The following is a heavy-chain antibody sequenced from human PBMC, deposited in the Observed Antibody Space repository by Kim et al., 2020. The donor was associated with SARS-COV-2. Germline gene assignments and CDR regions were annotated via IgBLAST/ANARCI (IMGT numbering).Heavy chain of an antibody. D-gene: IGHD2-2*02. CDR2: IYPGDSDT. CDR1: GYSFTSYW. V-gene: IGHV5-51*01. Sequence: GESLKISCKGSGYSFTSYWIGWVRQMPGKGLEWMGIIYPGDSDTRYSPSFQGQVTISADKSISTAYLQWSSLKASDTAMYYCARLGVGQLLYLPGDYFDYWGQGTLVTVSS. CDR3: ARLGVGQLLYLPGDYFDY. J-gene: IGHJ4*02.